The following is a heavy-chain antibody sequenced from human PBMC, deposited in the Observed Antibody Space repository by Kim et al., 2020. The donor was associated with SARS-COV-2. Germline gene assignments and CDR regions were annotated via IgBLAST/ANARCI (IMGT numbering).Heavy chain of an antibody. J-gene: IGHJ6*02. V-gene: IGHV3-43*01. CDR3: AKDIGYKVVYYGVDV. D-gene: IGHD5-12*01. CDR2: ISWDGGST. CDR1: GFTFDDYT. Sequence: GGSLRLSCAASGFTFDDYTMHWVRQAPGKRLEWVSLISWDGGSTYYADSVKGRFTISRDNSKNSLYLQMNSLRTEDTALYYCAKDIGYKVVYYGVDVWGQGTTVTVSS.